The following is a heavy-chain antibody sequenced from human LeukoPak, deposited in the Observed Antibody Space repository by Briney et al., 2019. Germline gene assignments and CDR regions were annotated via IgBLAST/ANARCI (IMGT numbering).Heavy chain of an antibody. V-gene: IGHV3-33*01. Sequence: PGRSLRLSCAASGFTFSSYGMHWVRQAPGKGLEWVAVIWYDGSNKYYADSVKGRFTISRDNSKNTLYLQMNSLRAEDTAVYYCAREQQLVYYFDYWGQGTLVTVSS. D-gene: IGHD6-13*01. J-gene: IGHJ4*02. CDR3: AREQQLVYYFDY. CDR2: IWYDGSNK. CDR1: GFTFSSYG.